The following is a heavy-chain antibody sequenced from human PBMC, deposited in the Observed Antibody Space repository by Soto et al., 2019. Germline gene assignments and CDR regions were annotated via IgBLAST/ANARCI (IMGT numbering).Heavy chain of an antibody. D-gene: IGHD3-3*01. Sequence: ASVKVSCKASGYTFTSYDIYWVRQATGQGLEWMGWMNPNTGNSGYAQKFQGRVTMTSETSISTAHMELSSLRSEDTAVYYCARRAETNGSHGFGADKYYFDFWGQGTLVTHSS. J-gene: IGHJ4*02. CDR3: ARRAETNGSHGFGADKYYFDF. V-gene: IGHV1-8*01. CDR1: GYTFTSYD. CDR2: MNPNTGNS.